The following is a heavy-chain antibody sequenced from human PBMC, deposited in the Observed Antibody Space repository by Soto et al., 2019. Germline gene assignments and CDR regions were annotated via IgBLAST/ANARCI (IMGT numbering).Heavy chain of an antibody. CDR2: ISSSSTI. Sequence: GGSLRLSCAASGFTFSSYSMNWVRQAPGKGLEWVSYISSSSTIYYAASVKGRFTISRDNAKNSLYLQMNSLRAEDTALYYCARSEGGTTGWFDPWGQGTLVTVSS. D-gene: IGHD1-7*01. J-gene: IGHJ5*02. CDR3: ARSEGGTTGWFDP. V-gene: IGHV3-48*01. CDR1: GFTFSSYS.